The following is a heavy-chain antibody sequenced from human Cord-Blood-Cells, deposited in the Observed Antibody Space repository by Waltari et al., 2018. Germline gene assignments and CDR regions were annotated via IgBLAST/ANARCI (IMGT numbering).Heavy chain of an antibody. J-gene: IGHJ3*02. V-gene: IGHV3-72*01. D-gene: IGHD7-27*01. Sequence: EVQLVESGGGLVQPGGSLRLSCAASGFTFSDHYMDWVRQAPGKGLEWVGRTRNKANSYTTEYAASVKGRVTIARDDSKYALYLQMNSLNTEDTAVYYCARSNFPAFDIWGQGTMFTVSS. CDR3: ARSNFPAFDI. CDR2: TRNKANSYTT. CDR1: GFTFSDHY.